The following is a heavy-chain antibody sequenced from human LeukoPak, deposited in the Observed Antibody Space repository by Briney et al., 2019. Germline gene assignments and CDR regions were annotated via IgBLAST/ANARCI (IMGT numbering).Heavy chain of an antibody. D-gene: IGHD6-13*01. CDR2: ISYDGSNK. CDR3: AREALGSSSPFDY. J-gene: IGHJ4*02. Sequence: GGSLRLSCAASGFTFSSDAMIWVRQAPGKGLEWVAVISYDGSNKYYADSVKGRFTISRDNSKNTLYLQMNSLRAEDTAVYYCAREALGSSSPFDYWGQGTLVTVSS. CDR1: GFTFSSDA. V-gene: IGHV3-30*03.